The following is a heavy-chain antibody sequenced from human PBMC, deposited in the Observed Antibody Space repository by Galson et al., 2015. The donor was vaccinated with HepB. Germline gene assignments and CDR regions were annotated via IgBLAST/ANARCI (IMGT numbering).Heavy chain of an antibody. CDR1: GDSVSSNSAA. D-gene: IGHD2/OR15-2a*01. CDR2: TFYRSMWKD. CDR3: TRDLSMRFDC. V-gene: IGHV6-1*01. Sequence: ISGDSVSSNSAAWNWIRQSPSRGLEWLGRTFYRSMWKDDYAIFVSGRITINPDTSENQFSLQLNSVTPEDTAVYYCTRDLSMRFDCWGQGTMVTVSS. J-gene: IGHJ4*02.